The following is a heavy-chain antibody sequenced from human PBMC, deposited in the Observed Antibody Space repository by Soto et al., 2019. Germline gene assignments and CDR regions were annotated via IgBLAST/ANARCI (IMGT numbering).Heavy chain of an antibody. Sequence: GESLKISCAASGFTFSSYAMHWVRQAPGKGLEWVAVISYDGSNKYYADSVKGRFTISRDNSKNTLYLQMNSLRAEDTAVYYCASSGSSWYLCAFDIWGQGTMVTVSS. V-gene: IGHV3-30-3*01. D-gene: IGHD6-13*01. CDR3: ASSGSSWYLCAFDI. J-gene: IGHJ3*02. CDR1: GFTFSSYA. CDR2: ISYDGSNK.